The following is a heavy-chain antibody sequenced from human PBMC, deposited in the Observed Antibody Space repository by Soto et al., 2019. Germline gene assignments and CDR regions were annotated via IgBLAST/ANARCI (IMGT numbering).Heavy chain of an antibody. Sequence: PGESLKISCQASGYSFTTYWISWVRQMPGKGLECMGRIDPTDSYTDYGPSFEGHVTMSVDRSINTAYLEWSSLKASDSAMYYCARLTLTHASSTDHNIDSRRLGTPVTVSP. J-gene: IGHJ5*01. D-gene: IGHD1-1*01. V-gene: IGHV5-10-1*01. CDR2: IDPTDSYT. CDR1: GYSFTTYW. CDR3: ARLTLTHASSTDHNIDS.